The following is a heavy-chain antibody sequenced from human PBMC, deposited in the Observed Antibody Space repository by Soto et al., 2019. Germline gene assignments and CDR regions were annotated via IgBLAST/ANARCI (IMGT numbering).Heavy chain of an antibody. CDR1: GFTFDDYA. D-gene: IGHD1-26*01. CDR3: ARVEWELLPFDY. J-gene: IGHJ4*02. CDR2: ISSSSSYI. Sequence: GGSLRLSCAASGFTFDDYAMHWVRQAPGKGLEWVSSISSSSSYIYYADSVKGRFTISRDNAKNSLYLQMNSLRAEDTAVYYCARVEWELLPFDYWGQGTLVTVSS. V-gene: IGHV3-21*01.